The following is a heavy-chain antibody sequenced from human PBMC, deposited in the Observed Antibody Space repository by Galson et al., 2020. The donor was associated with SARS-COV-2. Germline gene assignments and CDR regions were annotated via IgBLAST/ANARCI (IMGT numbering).Heavy chain of an antibody. J-gene: IGHJ4*02. V-gene: IGHV3-21*01. CDR2: SRSSSSYI. CDR1: GFTFSSHS. CDR3: ARDSVDTVMDYSNFDY. Sequence: GESLKISCAASGFTFSSHSMNWVRQAPGKGLEWVSSSRSSSSYIYYADSVKGRFTISRDNAKNSLYLQMNSLRAEDTAVYHCARDSVDTVMDYSNFDYWGQGTLVTVSS. D-gene: IGHD5-18*01.